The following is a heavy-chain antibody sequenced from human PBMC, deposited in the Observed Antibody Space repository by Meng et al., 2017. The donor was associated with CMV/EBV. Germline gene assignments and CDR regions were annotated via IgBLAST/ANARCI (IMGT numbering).Heavy chain of an antibody. CDR2: INWKGGST. CDR3: ARVVYSGSYYDDAFDV. CDR1: GFPFDDDG. J-gene: IGHJ3*01. Sequence: GGSLRLSCAASGFPFDDDGMSWVRQAPGKGLEWVSGINWKGGSTGYADSVEGRFTISRDNAKNSLYLRMNSLRAEDTALYHCARVVYSGSYYDDAFDVWGQGTMVTVSS. D-gene: IGHD1-26*01. V-gene: IGHV3-20*01.